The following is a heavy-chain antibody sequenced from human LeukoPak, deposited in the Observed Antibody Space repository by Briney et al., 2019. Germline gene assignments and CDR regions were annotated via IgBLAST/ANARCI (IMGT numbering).Heavy chain of an antibody. V-gene: IGHV1-69*05. CDR3: ARGPRVRYYYDSSGYYFYDY. CDR2: IIPIFGTA. D-gene: IGHD3-22*01. CDR1: GGTFSSYA. J-gene: IGHJ4*02. Sequence: ASVKVSCTASGGTFSSYAISWVRQAPGQGLEWMGGIIPIFGTANYAQKFQGRVTITRSTSISTAYMELSSLRSEDTAVYYCARGPRVRYYYDSSGYYFYDYWGQGTLVTVTS.